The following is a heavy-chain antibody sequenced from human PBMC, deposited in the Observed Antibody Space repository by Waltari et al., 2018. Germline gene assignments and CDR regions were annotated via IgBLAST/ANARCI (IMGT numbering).Heavy chain of an antibody. CDR2: INPATGTT. Sequence: EVVLVQSGGGLVQPGGSLILSCAASGFTLRNYCMYWVRQTPGKGLIWVSRINPATGTTNYEDSVRGRFTISGDNAKNTLFLQMDSLRDEDTAIYYCVRGSNGWPGMDIWGQGATVTVSS. CDR3: VRGSNGWPGMDI. CDR1: GFTLRNYC. V-gene: IGHV3-74*01. D-gene: IGHD6-19*01. J-gene: IGHJ6*02.